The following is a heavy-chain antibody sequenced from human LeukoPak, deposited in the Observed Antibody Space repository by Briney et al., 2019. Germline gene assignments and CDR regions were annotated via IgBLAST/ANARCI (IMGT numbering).Heavy chain of an antibody. CDR2: TNPNSGGT. CDR1: GYTFTGYY. Sequence: ASVKVSCKASGYTFTGYYMHWVRQAPGQGLEWMGWTNPNSGGTNYAQKFQGRVTMTRDTSISTAYMELSRLRSDDTAVYYCARDSLADYYDSSGYYPRYWGQGTLVTVSS. V-gene: IGHV1-2*02. D-gene: IGHD3-22*01. CDR3: ARDSLADYYDSSGYYPRY. J-gene: IGHJ4*02.